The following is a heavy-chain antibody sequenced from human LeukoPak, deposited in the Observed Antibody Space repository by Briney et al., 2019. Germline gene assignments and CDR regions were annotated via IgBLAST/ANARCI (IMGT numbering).Heavy chain of an antibody. D-gene: IGHD6-19*01. Sequence: SETLSLTCTVSGGSISSSSYYWGWIRQPPGKGLEWIGSIYYSGSTYYNPSLKSRVTISVDTSKNRFSLKLISVTAADTAVYYCARALPGFPQWLAPYFDYWGQGTLVTVSS. V-gene: IGHV4-39*07. CDR3: ARALPGFPQWLAPYFDY. CDR2: IYYSGST. J-gene: IGHJ4*02. CDR1: GGSISSSSYY.